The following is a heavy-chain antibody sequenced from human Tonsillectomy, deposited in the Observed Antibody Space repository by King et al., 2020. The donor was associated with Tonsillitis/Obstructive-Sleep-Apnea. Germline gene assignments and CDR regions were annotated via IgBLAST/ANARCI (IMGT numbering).Heavy chain of an antibody. Sequence: QLQESGPGLVKPSETLSLTCTVSGGSISSYYWSWIRQPPGKGLEWIGYIFYSGSTNYNPSLKGRGTISVDTSKNQFSLKLSSVTAADTAVYYCARDHCSSTSCYGNYYYMDVWGKGTTVTVSS. CDR3: ARDHCSSTSCYGNYYYMDV. V-gene: IGHV4-59*01. CDR1: GGSISSYY. D-gene: IGHD2-2*01. CDR2: IFYSGST. J-gene: IGHJ6*03.